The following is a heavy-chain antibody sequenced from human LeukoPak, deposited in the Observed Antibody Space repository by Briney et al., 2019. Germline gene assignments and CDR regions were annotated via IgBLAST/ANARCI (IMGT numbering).Heavy chain of an antibody. CDR3: AKLLYYYDSSQPY. CDR2: IKRDGSEK. CDR1: GFTFSIYW. J-gene: IGHJ4*02. Sequence: GGSLRLSCAASGFTFSIYWMSWVRQAPGKGLEWLANIKRDGSEKNYVDSVKGRFTISRDNSKNTLYLQMNSLRAEDTAVYYCAKLLYYYDSSQPYWGQGTLVTVSS. D-gene: IGHD3-22*01. V-gene: IGHV3-7*03.